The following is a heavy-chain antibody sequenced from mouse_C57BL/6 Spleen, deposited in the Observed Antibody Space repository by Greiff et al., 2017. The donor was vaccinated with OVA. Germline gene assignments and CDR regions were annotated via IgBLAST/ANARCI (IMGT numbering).Heavy chain of an antibody. CDR2: INPYNGGT. CDR3: ARRGSNSNWYFDV. D-gene: IGHD2-5*01. J-gene: IGHJ1*03. V-gene: IGHV1-19*01. CDR1: GYTFTDYY. Sequence: EVQLQQSGPVLVKPGASVKMSCKASGYTFTDYYMNWVKQSHGKSLEWIGVINPYNGGTSYNQKFKGKATLTVDKSSSTAYMELNSLTSEDSAVYYCARRGSNSNWYFDVWGTGTTVTVSS.